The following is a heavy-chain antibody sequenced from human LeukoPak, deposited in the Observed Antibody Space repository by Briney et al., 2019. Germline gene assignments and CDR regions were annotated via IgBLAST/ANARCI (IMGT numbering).Heavy chain of an antibody. CDR2: IKRKTDGGTA. J-gene: IGHJ4*02. D-gene: IGHD3-10*01. Sequence: GGSLRLSCAASRFTFNDAWMSWVRQAPGKGLEWIGRIKRKTDGGTADYAAPVKGRFTISRDDSKNTLYLQMNSLKTEDTAVYYCTTDHGEKPLDYWGQGTLVTVSS. CDR3: TTDHGEKPLDY. CDR1: RFTFNDAW. V-gene: IGHV3-15*01.